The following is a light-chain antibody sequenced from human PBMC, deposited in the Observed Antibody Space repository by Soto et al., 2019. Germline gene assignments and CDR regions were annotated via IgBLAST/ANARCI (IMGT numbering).Light chain of an antibody. V-gene: IGLV2-14*01. CDR1: SSDVGGYNY. CDR2: DVS. CDR3: SSYTSSTSLYV. J-gene: IGLJ1*01. Sequence: QSVLTQPASVSGAAGQAITISCTGTSSDVGGYNYVSWYQQHPGKAPKPMIYDVSNRPSGVSNRFSGSKSGNTASLTISGLQAEDEADYYCSSYTSSTSLYVFGTGTKVTVL.